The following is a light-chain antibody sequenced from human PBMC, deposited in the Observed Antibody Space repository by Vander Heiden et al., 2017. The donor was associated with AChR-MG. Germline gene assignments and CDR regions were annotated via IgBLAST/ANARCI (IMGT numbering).Light chain of an antibody. Sequence: SYDLTQPPPVSVSPGQTASITCSGVKLGDKYVCWYQQKAGQSPVLVIYQDFKRPSGIPGRFSGPISGNTATLTISGTQAMDEADYYCQTWDSTTVVFGGGTKLTVL. CDR2: QDF. V-gene: IGLV3-1*01. CDR1: KLGDKY. J-gene: IGLJ2*01. CDR3: QTWDSTTVV.